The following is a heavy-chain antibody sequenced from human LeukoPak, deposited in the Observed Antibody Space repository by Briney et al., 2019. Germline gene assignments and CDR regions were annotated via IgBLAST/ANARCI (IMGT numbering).Heavy chain of an antibody. CDR1: GFTFNRYS. Sequence: GGSLRLSCAASGFTFNRYSMNWVRQAPGKGLEWVAYISSSGTGIYYADSVKGRFAISRDNAKNSVYLQMNILRGEDTAVYHCAASYSETQLYYFDYWGQGNLVTVSS. V-gene: IGHV3-48*01. CDR2: ISSSGTGI. CDR3: AASYSETQLYYFDY. D-gene: IGHD1-26*01. J-gene: IGHJ4*02.